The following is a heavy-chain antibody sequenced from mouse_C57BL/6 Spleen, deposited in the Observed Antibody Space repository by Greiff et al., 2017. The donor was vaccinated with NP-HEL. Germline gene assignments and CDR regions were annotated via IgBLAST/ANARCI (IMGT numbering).Heavy chain of an antibody. CDR3: AMGMITTVVAPYYFDY. V-gene: IGHV1-76*01. CDR2: IYPGSGNT. CDR1: GYTFTDYY. D-gene: IGHD1-1*01. Sequence: QVQLKQSGAELVRPGASVKLSCKASGYTFTDYYINWVKQRPGQGLEWIARIYPGSGNTYYNEKFKGKATLTAEKSSSTAYMQLSSLTSEDSAVYFCAMGMITTVVAPYYFDYWGQGTTLTVSS. J-gene: IGHJ2*01.